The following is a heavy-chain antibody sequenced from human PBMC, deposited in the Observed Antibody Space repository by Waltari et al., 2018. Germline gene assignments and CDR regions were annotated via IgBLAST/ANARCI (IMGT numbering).Heavy chain of an antibody. J-gene: IGHJ3*02. V-gene: IGHV5-51*01. CDR2: IYPGESDT. CDR1: GYSFTSYW. D-gene: IGHD3-10*01. CDR3: ARRVTMVRGDHDAFDI. Sequence: EVQLVQSGAEVKKPGESLKISCKGSGYSFTSYWIGWVRQMPGKGLEWMGIIYPGESDTRYSPSFQGQVTISADKSISTAYLQWSSLKASDTAMYYCARRVTMVRGDHDAFDIWGQGTMVTVSS.